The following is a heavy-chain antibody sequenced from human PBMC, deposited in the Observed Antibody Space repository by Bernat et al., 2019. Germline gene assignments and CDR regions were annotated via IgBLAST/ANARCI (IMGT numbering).Heavy chain of an antibody. CDR2: IGGSGGNT. D-gene: IGHD1-26*01. CDR1: GFTFSSYA. Sequence: EVQLLESGGGLVQPGGSLRLSCAASGFTFSSYAMSWVRQAPGKGLEWVSAIGGSGGNTYYAHSVEGRFTISRENSKNTLFLQMKSLKAEDKAVYCCAKEGWGAVWGRGTTVTVSS. J-gene: IGHJ6*01. V-gene: IGHV3-23*01. CDR3: AKEGWGAV.